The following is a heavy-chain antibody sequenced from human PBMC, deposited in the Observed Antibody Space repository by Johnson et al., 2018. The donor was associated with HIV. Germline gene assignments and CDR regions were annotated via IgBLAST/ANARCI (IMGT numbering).Heavy chain of an antibody. CDR1: GFTVTSNY. V-gene: IGHV3-48*04. J-gene: IGHJ3*02. CDR2: ISWNSGSI. D-gene: IGHD3-3*01. CDR3: AGWPIFGGPLPVAFDI. Sequence: VQLVESGGGLVQPGGSLRLSCAASGFTVTSNYMSWVRQAPGKGLEWVSLISWNSGSIGYADSVRGRFTISRDNAKNSLYLQMNSLSAEDTAVYYCAGWPIFGGPLPVAFDIWGQGTMVTVSS.